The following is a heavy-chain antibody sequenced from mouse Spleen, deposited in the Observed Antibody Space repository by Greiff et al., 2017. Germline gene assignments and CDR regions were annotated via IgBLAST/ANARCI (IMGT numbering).Heavy chain of an antibody. CDR3: TRCPPYDYGDY. J-gene: IGHJ2*01. CDR2: IDPETGGT. CDR1: GYTFTDHE. V-gene: IGHV1-15*01. Sequence: VQLQQPGAELVRPGAPVTLACKALGYTFTDHEMHWVKQTPVHGLEWIGAIDPETGGTADNQKSKGKAILTADKSSSTAYMELRSLTSEDSAVYYCTRCPPYDYGDYWGQGTTLTVSS. D-gene: IGHD2-4*01.